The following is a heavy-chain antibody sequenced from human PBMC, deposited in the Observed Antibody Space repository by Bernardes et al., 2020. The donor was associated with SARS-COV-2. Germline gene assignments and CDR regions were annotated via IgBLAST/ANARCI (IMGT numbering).Heavy chain of an antibody. J-gene: IGHJ6*02. V-gene: IGHV1-2*04. CDR1: GYTFTGYY. CDR2: INPNSGGT. Sequence: ASVKVSCKASGYTFTGYYMHWVRQAPGQGLEWMGWINPNSGGTNYAQKFQGWVTMTRDTSISTAYMELSRLRSDDTAVYYCARAPFRGYGMDVWGQGTTVTVSS. CDR3: ARAPFRGYGMDV. D-gene: IGHD1-26*01.